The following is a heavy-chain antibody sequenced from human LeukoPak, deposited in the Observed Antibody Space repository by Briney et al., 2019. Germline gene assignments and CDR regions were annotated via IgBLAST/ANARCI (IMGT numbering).Heavy chain of an antibody. CDR1: GYSISSDNY. V-gene: IGHV4-38-2*01. CDR3: ARATRDSSSSNYMRRFDY. CDR2: IYHSGST. Sequence: SETLSLTCAVSGYSISSDNYWVWIRQPPGQGLEWTGGIYHSGSTYYNPSLKSRVTMSVDTSKNQFSLRLSSVTAADTAVYYCARATRDSSSSNYMRRFDYWGQETLVTVSS. D-gene: IGHD3-22*01. J-gene: IGHJ4*02.